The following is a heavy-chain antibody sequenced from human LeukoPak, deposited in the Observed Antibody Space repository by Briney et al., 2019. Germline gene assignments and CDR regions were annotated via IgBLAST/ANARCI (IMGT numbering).Heavy chain of an antibody. CDR2: INHSCST. CDR1: GGSFSGFY. J-gene: IGHJ6*02. CDR3: ARDASYYYGLDV. Sequence: SETLPLTCIVSGGSFSGFYWNWLRQSPGKGLEWIGEINHSCSTNYSPSLKNRITISLDTSKNQFSLKLASVTAADTAVYYRARDASYYYGLDVWGQGTTVTVSS. V-gene: IGHV4-34*01.